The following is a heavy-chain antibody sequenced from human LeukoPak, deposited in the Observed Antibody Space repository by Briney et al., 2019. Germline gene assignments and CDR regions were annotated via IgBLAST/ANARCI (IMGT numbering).Heavy chain of an antibody. J-gene: IGHJ3*02. CDR1: GFTFSRHS. V-gene: IGHV3-21*01. CDR2: ISSSSSYI. CDR3: ARDSGNYLDAFDI. D-gene: IGHD1-7*01. Sequence: GGSLRLSCAAYGFTFSRHSINWVRQAPGKGLEWVSSISSSSSYIYYADSVKGRFTISRDNAKNSLYLQMNSLRAEDTAVYYCARDSGNYLDAFDIWGQGTMVTVSS.